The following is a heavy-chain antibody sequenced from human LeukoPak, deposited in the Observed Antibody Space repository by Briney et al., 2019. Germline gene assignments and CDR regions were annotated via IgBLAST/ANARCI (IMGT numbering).Heavy chain of an antibody. CDR2: IIPIFGTA. Sequence: WASVKVSCKASGGTFSSYAISWVRPAPGQGLEWMGGIIPIFGTANYAQKFQGRVTITADESTSTAYMELSSLRSEDTAVYYCARDLTVATTHFYYYYYYGMDVWGQGTTVTVSS. CDR1: GGTFSSYA. D-gene: IGHD5-24*01. CDR3: ARDLTVATTHFYYYYYYGMDV. V-gene: IGHV1-69*13. J-gene: IGHJ6*02.